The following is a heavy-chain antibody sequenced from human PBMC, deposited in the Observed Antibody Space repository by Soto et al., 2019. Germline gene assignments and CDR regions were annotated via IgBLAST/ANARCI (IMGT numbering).Heavy chain of an antibody. V-gene: IGHV3-7*01. CDR2: IKQDGSEK. CDR1: GFTFSSYW. D-gene: IGHD3-10*01. CDR3: ARVSAGSGSQTRYYYYYYMDV. J-gene: IGHJ6*03. Sequence: GGSLRLSCAASGFTFSSYWMSWVRQAPGKGLEWVANIKQDGSEKYYVDSVKGRFTISRDNAKNSLYLQMNSLRAEDTAVYYCARVSAGSGSQTRYYYYYYMDVWGKGTTVTVSS.